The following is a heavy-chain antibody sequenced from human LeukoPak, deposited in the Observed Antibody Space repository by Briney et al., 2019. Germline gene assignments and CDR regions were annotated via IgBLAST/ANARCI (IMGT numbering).Heavy chain of an antibody. J-gene: IGHJ4*02. CDR1: GGTFSSYT. CDR3: ARDVAVAGSFDY. CDR2: IIPILGIA. Sequence: SVKVSCKASGGTFSSYTISWVRQAPRQGLEWMGRIIPILGIANYAQKFQGRVTITADKSTSTAYMELSSLRSEDTAVYYCARDVAVAGSFDYWGQGTLVTVSS. D-gene: IGHD6-19*01. V-gene: IGHV1-69*04.